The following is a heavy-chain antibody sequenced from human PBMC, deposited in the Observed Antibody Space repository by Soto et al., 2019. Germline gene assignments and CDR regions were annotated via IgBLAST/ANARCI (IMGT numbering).Heavy chain of an antibody. CDR1: GGSFSGYY. CDR3: ARHFSVDYFDY. Sequence: PSETLSLTCAVFGGSFSGYYWSWIRQPPGKGLEWIEEINHSGSTNYNPSLKSRVTISVDTSKNQFSLKLSSVTAADTAVYYCARHFSVDYFDYWGQGALVTVSS. J-gene: IGHJ4*02. V-gene: IGHV4-34*01. CDR2: INHSGST.